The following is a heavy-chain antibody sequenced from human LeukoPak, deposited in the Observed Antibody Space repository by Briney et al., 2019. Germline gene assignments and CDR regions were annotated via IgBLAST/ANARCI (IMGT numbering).Heavy chain of an antibody. J-gene: IGHJ6*03. D-gene: IGHD6-19*01. CDR3: ARDGLGSYYYYYYMDV. CDR2: TKQDGSEK. CDR1: GLTFSSYA. V-gene: IGHV3-7*01. Sequence: GGSLRLSCAASGLTFSSYAMSWVRQAPGKGLEWVANTKQDGSEKYYVDSVKGRFTISRDNAKNSLYLQINSLRAEDTAVYYCARDGLGSYYYYYYMDVWGKGTTVTVSS.